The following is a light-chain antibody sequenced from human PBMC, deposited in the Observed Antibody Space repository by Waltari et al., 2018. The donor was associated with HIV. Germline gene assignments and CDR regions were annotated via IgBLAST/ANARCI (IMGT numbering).Light chain of an antibody. J-gene: IGLJ1*01. CDR3: ATWDDTLVTLV. V-gene: IGLV1-44*01. CDR1: CPYTASHS. CDR2: NHD. Sequence: HSVLTQPPSASGTSGQTVILSFSANCPYTASHSLTRYPHLPGATPKLVTYNHDQRPSGFPDRFSGSKSATSASLAITGVQSGDEGDYYCATWDDTLVTLVFGSGTRVVV.